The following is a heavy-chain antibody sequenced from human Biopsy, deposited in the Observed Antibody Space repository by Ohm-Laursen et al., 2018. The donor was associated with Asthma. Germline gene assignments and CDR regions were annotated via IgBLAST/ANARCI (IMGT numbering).Heavy chain of an antibody. CDR1: GLSFREFV. D-gene: IGHD3-3*01. CDR3: AKDTEGRYDFWSGLSYNYYGMDV. Sequence: SLALSCAASGLSFREFVMHWVRQAPGKGLEWVAAISSDGSNKYYADSVKGRFTISRDNSKNTLYLQMNSLRAEDTAVYYCAKDTEGRYDFWSGLSYNYYGMDVWGQGTTVTVSS. CDR2: ISSDGSNK. J-gene: IGHJ6*02. V-gene: IGHV3-30*18.